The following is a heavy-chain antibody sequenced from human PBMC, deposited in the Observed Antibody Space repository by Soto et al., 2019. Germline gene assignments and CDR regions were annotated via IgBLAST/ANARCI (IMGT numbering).Heavy chain of an antibody. D-gene: IGHD2-2*01. J-gene: IGHJ6*02. V-gene: IGHV3-33*01. Sequence: QVQLVESGGGVVQPGRSLRLSCAASGFTFSSYGMHWVRQAPGKGLEWVAVIWYDGSNKYYADSVKGRFTISRDNSKNTLYLQMNSLGAEDTAVYYCASGYCSSTSCYFKSSCYYYGMDVWGQGTTVTVSS. CDR1: GFTFSSYG. CDR2: IWYDGSNK. CDR3: ASGYCSSTSCYFKSSCYYYGMDV.